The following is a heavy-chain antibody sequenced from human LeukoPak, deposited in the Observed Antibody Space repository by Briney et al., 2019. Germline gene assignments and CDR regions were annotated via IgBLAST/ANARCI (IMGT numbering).Heavy chain of an antibody. CDR3: TRRSSAAGRQYFDY. CDR1: GFTFDDYA. CDR2: IKSETDGGTT. V-gene: IGHV3-15*07. J-gene: IGHJ4*02. D-gene: IGHD6-13*01. Sequence: GGSLRLSCAASGFTFDDYAMHWVRQAPGKGLEWVGRIKSETDGGTTDYAAPVKGTFTISRDDSENTLYLQMNSLKTEDTAVYYCTRRSSAAGRQYFDYWGQGTLVTVSS.